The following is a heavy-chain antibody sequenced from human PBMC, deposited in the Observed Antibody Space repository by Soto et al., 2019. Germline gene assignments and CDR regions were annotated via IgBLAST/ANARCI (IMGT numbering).Heavy chain of an antibody. Sequence: SQTLSLTCAISGDSVSSNSAAWNWIRQSPSRGLEWLGRTYYRSKWYSDYAVSVKSRITINPDTSKNQFSLQLNSVTPEDTAVYYCARVSYYYDSSGYYLHAFDIWGQGTMVTVSS. V-gene: IGHV6-1*01. CDR3: ARVSYYYDSSGYYLHAFDI. D-gene: IGHD3-22*01. J-gene: IGHJ3*02. CDR1: GDSVSSNSAA. CDR2: TYYRSKWYS.